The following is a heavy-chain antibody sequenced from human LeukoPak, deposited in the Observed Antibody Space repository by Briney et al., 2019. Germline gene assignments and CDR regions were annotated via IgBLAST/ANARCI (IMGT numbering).Heavy chain of an antibody. CDR3: ARDADPSGRNWYFDL. Sequence: GGSLRLSCPGSGFTFSYYGIHWARQAPGKGLEWVAAISSSGNQNYYGDSVKGRFTISRDNSKNTLYLQMNSLSAGDTAVYYCARDADPSGRNWYFDLWGRGTLVTVAS. V-gene: IGHV3-30*03. CDR2: ISSSGNQN. CDR1: GFTFSYYG. D-gene: IGHD6-19*01. J-gene: IGHJ2*01.